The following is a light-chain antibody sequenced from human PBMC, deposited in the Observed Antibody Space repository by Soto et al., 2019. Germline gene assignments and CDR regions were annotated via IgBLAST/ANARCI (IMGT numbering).Light chain of an antibody. CDR3: QQSYSTPST. Sequence: DIQMTQSPSSLSASVGDRVTITCRASQSISSYLNWYQQKPGKAPKRLIYAASSLQSGVTSRFSGSGSGTGFTLTISSLQPEDFETYYCQQSYSTPSTFGGGTKVEIK. J-gene: IGKJ4*01. CDR2: AAS. CDR1: QSISSY. V-gene: IGKV1-39*01.